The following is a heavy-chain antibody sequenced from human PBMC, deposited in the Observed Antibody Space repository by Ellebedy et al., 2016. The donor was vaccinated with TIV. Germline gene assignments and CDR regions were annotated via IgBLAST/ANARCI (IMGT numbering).Heavy chain of an antibody. Sequence: GESLKISCAASGFTFSSFGMHWVRQAPGKGLEWVAAISYDGNNKYYGDSVKGRFPITRDNYKNTLSLQMNSLRGDDTAVYYCAKELHVDSAYWGQGTLVTVSS. CDR2: ISYDGNNK. V-gene: IGHV3-30*18. CDR1: GFTFSSFG. J-gene: IGHJ4*02. CDR3: AKELHVDSAY. D-gene: IGHD5-18*01.